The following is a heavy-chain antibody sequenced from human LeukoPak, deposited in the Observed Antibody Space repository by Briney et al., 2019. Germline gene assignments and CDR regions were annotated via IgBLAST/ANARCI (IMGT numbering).Heavy chain of an antibody. Sequence: GGSLRLSCAASGFTFSSYSMNWVRQAPGKGLEWLANINPDGSNRFYVDSVKGRFTISRDNARNSVYLQISSLRAEDTAVYYCSGRSGFNSINWGQGTLVTVSS. CDR1: GFTFSSYS. J-gene: IGHJ4*02. D-gene: IGHD4-11*01. CDR2: INPDGSNR. V-gene: IGHV3-7*01. CDR3: SGRSGFNSIN.